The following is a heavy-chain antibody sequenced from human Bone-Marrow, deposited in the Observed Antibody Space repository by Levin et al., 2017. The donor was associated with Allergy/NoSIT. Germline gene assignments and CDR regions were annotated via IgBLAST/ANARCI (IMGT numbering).Heavy chain of an antibody. CDR1: GGSLNNYA. CDR2: IIPSFGAT. V-gene: IGHV1-69*13. CDR3: ASGVRFLEWLSNPRHYYYYGMDV. Sequence: ASVKVSCKASGGSLNNYAISWVRQAPGQGLEWMGGIIPSFGATNYAQTFQDRVTITADESTNRAYMELRGLRSEDTAVYYCASGVRFLEWLSNPRHYYYYGMDVWRQGTTVTVSS. D-gene: IGHD3-3*01. J-gene: IGHJ6*02.